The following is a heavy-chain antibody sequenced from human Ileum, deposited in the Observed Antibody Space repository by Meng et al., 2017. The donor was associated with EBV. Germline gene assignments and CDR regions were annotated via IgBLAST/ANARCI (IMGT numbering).Heavy chain of an antibody. J-gene: IGHJ4*02. CDR2: TYYRSKWNT. D-gene: IGHD1-26*01. V-gene: IGHV6-1*01. Sequence: QGQLQQSGPGLLKPSQTLSLTCAISGDSVSSISGAWNWIRQSPSRGLEWLGRTYYRSKWNTDYAVSVSSRITISPDTSKNQFSLQLNSVTPEDTAVYYCARGSYYFDSWGQGTLVTVSS. CDR1: GDSVSSISGA. CDR3: ARGSYYFDS.